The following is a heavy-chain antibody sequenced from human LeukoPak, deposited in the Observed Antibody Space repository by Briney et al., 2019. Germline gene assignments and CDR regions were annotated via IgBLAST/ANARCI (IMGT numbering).Heavy chain of an antibody. Sequence: PGGSLRLSCAASGFTFSSYSMNWVRQAPGKGLEWVSSISSSSSYIYYADSVKGRFTISRDNAKNSLYLQMNSLRAEDTAVYYCARDRVVHGIAVAGEEFDPWGQGTLVTVSS. D-gene: IGHD6-19*01. CDR1: GFTFSSYS. CDR3: ARDRVVHGIAVAGEEFDP. CDR2: ISSSSSYI. J-gene: IGHJ5*02. V-gene: IGHV3-21*01.